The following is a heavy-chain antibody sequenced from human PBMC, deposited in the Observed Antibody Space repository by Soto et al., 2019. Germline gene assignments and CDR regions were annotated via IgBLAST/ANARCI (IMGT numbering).Heavy chain of an antibody. Sequence: EVQVLESGGGLGQPGGSLRLSCAASGFTFSSYAMSWVRQAPGKGLEWVSAIGGGGVATNYADSVKGRFTISRDNSKNTLYLQMNSLRAEDTAGYYCAKGRESSGSYRPFDYWGQGTLVTVSS. V-gene: IGHV3-23*01. J-gene: IGHJ4*02. CDR3: AKGRESSGSYRPFDY. CDR2: IGGGGVAT. CDR1: GFTFSSYA. D-gene: IGHD3-22*01.